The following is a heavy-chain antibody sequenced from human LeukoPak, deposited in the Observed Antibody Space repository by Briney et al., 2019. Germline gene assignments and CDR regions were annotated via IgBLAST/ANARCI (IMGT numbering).Heavy chain of an antibody. CDR1: GFSVSGSY. D-gene: IGHD2-15*01. J-gene: IGHJ3*02. V-gene: IGHV3-53*04. Sequence: GGSETLSCAASGFSVSGSYMSWARQAPGKGLEWVSAIYSGGATYYTDSVKGRFTISRHTSKNTVDLQMNSLRVEDTAVYYCARWKMEEMVVDVFDISGEGTRITVSS. CDR2: IYSGGAT. CDR3: ARWKMEEMVVDVFDI.